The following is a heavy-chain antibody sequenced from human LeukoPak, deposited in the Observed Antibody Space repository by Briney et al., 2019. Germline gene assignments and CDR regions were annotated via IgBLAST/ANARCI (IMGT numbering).Heavy chain of an antibody. CDR1: GGSISSGDYY. D-gene: IGHD6-19*01. CDR3: ASQGIAVAGRDY. Sequence: PSQTLSLTCTVSGGSISSGDYYWSWIRQPPWKGLEWIGYIYYSGSTYYNPSLKSRVTISVDTSKNQFSLKLSSVTAADTAVYYCASQGIAVAGRDYWGQGTLVTVSS. V-gene: IGHV4-30-4*08. CDR2: IYYSGST. J-gene: IGHJ4*02.